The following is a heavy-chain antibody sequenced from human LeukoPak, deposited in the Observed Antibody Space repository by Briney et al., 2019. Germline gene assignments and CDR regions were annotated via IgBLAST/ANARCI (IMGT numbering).Heavy chain of an antibody. D-gene: IGHD1-26*01. CDR1: GGTFSSYA. CDR3: ASTRGGILLR. J-gene: IGHJ4*02. Sequence: GASVKVSCKASGGTFSSYAISWVRQAPGQGLEWMGGIIPIFGTANYAQKFQGRVTITADESTSTAYMELSSLRSEGTAVYYCASTRGGILLRWGQGTLVTVSS. V-gene: IGHV1-69*01. CDR2: IIPIFGTA.